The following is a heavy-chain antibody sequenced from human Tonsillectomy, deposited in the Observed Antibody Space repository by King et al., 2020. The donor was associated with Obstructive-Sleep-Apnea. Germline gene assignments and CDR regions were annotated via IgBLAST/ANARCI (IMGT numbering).Heavy chain of an antibody. D-gene: IGHD3-16*01. CDR3: ARASGNCYAGSCFFDH. J-gene: IGHJ1*01. CDR2: ISSTTSYI. V-gene: IGHV3-21*01. Sequence: VQLVESGGGMVKPGGSMRLSCAASGFDFNTYTMNWVRQAPEKGLEWVASISSTTSYIFYSDSGKGRFTISRDNATNSLSLQLNSQSDEDTAIYYCARASGNCYAGSCFFDHWGQGTLVTVSS. CDR1: GFDFNTYT.